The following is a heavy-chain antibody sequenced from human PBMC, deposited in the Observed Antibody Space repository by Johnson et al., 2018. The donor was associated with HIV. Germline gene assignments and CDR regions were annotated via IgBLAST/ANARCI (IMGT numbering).Heavy chain of an antibody. V-gene: IGHV3-15*01. Sequence: MQLVESGGGLVKPGGSLRLSCAASGITFSDAWMSWVRQAPGKGLEWVGRIKSKTDGGTTDYAAPVKGRFTISRDDSKNTLYLQMNSLRAEDTAVYYCAREEGTDILTRGDAFDIWGQGTMVTVSS. D-gene: IGHD3-9*01. CDR3: AREEGTDILTRGDAFDI. J-gene: IGHJ3*02. CDR1: GITFSDAW. CDR2: IKSKTDGGTT.